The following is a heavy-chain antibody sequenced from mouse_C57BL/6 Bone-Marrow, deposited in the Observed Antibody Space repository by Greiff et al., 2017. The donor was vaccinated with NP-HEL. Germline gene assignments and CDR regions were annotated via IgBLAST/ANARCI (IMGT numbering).Heavy chain of an antibody. CDR2: INPNYGTT. J-gene: IGHJ1*03. CDR3: VAFITTVVSPSYWYFDV. Sequence: EVQLKESGPELVKPGASVKISCKASGYSFTDYNMNWVQQSNGKSLEWIGVINPNYGTTSYNQKFKGKATLTVDQSSSTAYMQLNSLTSEDSAVYYCVAFITTVVSPSYWYFDVWGTGTTVTVSS. D-gene: IGHD1-1*01. V-gene: IGHV1-39*01. CDR1: GYSFTDYN.